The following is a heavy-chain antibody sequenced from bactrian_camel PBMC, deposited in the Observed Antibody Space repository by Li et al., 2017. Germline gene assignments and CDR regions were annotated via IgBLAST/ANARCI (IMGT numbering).Heavy chain of an antibody. CDR3: AAGPWYTDEYRY. CDR2: INSGGGST. D-gene: IGHD6*01. J-gene: IGHJ4*01. CDR1: GLTFSNYD. V-gene: IGHV3S40*01. Sequence: VQLVESGRDLVQPGGSLRLSCAASGLTFSNYDMSWVRQTPGKGLEWVSLINSGGGSTYYADSAKGRFTISQDNAKRTLYLEMSSLKPEDTALYYCAAGPWYTDEYRYWGQGTQVTVS.